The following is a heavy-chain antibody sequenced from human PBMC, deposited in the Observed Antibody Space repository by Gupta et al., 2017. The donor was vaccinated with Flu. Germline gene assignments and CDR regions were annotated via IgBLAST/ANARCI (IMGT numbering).Heavy chain of an antibody. CDR3: ARARTTICGVVIIMGGMDV. J-gene: IGHJ6*02. Sequence: EVQLVESGGGLVKPGGSLRLSCAASGFSSRSNRMNWVRQAPGKGLEWVSSISSNNNIYYADSVKGRFSISRDNAKNSLFLQLNSLRVEDTAVYYCARARTTICGVVIIMGGMDVWGQGTTVTVSS. D-gene: IGHD3-3*01. V-gene: IGHV3-21*01. CDR2: ISSNNNI. CDR1: GFSSRSNR.